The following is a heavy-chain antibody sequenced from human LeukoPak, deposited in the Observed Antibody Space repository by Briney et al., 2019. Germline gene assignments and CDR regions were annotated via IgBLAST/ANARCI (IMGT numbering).Heavy chain of an antibody. CDR3: ARSVGDDILTGDYYYYYMDV. V-gene: IGHV4-30-4*08. CDR1: GGSISCGDYY. J-gene: IGHJ6*03. Sequence: SQTLSLTCTVSGGSISCGDYYWSWIRQPPGKGLEWIGYIYYSGSTYYNPSLKSRVTISVDTSKNQFSLKLSSVTAADTAVYYCARSVGDDILTGDYYYYYMDVWGKGTTVTVSS. D-gene: IGHD3-9*01. CDR2: IYYSGST.